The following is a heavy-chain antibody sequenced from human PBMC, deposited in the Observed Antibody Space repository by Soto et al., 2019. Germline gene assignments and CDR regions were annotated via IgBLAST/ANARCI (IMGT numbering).Heavy chain of an antibody. CDR1: GFSVSDYN. CDR2: IGYGGRT. V-gene: IGHV3-48*01. Sequence: GSLRLSCAASGFSVSDYNMNWVRQAPGKGLEWISFIGYGGRTYYAGSVEGRFTTARDSGRNSLYLQMSSLRAEDTAIYYCARDPGKSSGWPIFDPWGQGTLVTVSS. D-gene: IGHD6-19*01. CDR3: ARDPGKSSGWPIFDP. J-gene: IGHJ5*02.